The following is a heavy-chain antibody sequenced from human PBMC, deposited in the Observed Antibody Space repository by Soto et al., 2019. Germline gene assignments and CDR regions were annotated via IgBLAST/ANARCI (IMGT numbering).Heavy chain of an antibody. D-gene: IGHD1-26*01. V-gene: IGHV3-23*01. J-gene: IGHJ1*01. CDR2: ISGSGGST. Sequence: GSLRLSCAASGFTFSSYAMSWVRQAPGKGLEWVSAISGSGGSTYYADSVKGRFTISRDNSKNTLYLQMNSLRAEDTAVYYCAKDLETESGSYPAEYFQHWGKGSLVTVSS. CDR1: GFTFSSYA. CDR3: AKDLETESGSYPAEYFQH.